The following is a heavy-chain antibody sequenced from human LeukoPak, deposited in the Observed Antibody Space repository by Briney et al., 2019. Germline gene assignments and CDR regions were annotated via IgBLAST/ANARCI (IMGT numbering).Heavy chain of an antibody. CDR2: IYSGGNT. Sequence: PGGSLRLSCAASGFTVSTNYMSWVRQAPGKGLEWVSVIYSGGNTYYADSVKGRFTISRDNSKNTLYLQMNSLRAEDTAVYYCARDPTGATDYWGQGTLVTVSS. CDR1: GFTVSTNY. CDR3: ARDPTGATDY. J-gene: IGHJ4*02. D-gene: IGHD1-1*01. V-gene: IGHV3-53*01.